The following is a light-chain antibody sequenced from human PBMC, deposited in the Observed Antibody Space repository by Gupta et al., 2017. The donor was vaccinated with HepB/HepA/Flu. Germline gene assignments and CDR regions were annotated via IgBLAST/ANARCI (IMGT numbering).Light chain of an antibody. V-gene: IGLV1-40*01. J-gene: IGLJ3*02. CDR1: NSNIGAGYD. CDR2: GNT. CDR3: QSYDRSLYWV. Sequence: QSVLTQPPSVSGAPGQRVTISCPGSNSNIGAGYDVHWFQQLPGTAPKLLIYGNTKRPSGVPERFSGSKSGTSASLAITGLQAEDEADYYCQSYDRSLYWVFGGGTKLAVL.